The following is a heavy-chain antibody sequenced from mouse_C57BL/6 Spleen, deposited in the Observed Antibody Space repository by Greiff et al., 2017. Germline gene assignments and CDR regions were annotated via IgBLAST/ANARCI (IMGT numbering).Heavy chain of an antibody. V-gene: IGHV1-78*01. CDR2: IYPRDGST. CDR1: GYTFTDHT. D-gene: IGHD2-4*01. J-gene: IGHJ3*01. CDR3: ALYDYDGSGFAY. Sequence: VQLQQSDAELVKPGASVKISCKVSGYTFTDHTIHWMKQRPEQGLEWIGYIYPRDGSTKSNEKFKGKATLTADKSSSTAYMQLNSLTSEDSAVYFCALYDYDGSGFAYWGQGTLVTVSA.